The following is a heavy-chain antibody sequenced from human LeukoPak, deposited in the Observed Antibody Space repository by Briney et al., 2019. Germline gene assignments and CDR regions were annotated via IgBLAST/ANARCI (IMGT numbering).Heavy chain of an antibody. CDR3: ARRGGED. CDR1: GFTFSDHY. J-gene: IGHJ4*02. Sequence: GGSLRLSCAASGFTFSDHYMDWVRQAPGKGLEWVGRTRNKASSYTTEYAASVKGRFTISRDDSKNSLYLQMNSLKTEDTAVYYCARRGGEDWGQGTLVTVSS. CDR2: TRNKASSYTT. V-gene: IGHV3-72*01. D-gene: IGHD3-16*01.